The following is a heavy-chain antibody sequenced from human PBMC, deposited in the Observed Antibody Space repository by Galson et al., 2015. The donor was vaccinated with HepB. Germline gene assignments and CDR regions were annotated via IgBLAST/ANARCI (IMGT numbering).Heavy chain of an antibody. Sequence: SLRLSCAASGFSLSAYNMNWVLQAPGKGLEWVSSISGSTYIYYTESVKGRFTISRDTAENSVYLQMNSLRVEDTAVYYCARDSGSYDVLTGYSSYFDLWGPGTLVTVSS. CDR1: GFSLSAYN. CDR2: ISGSTYI. J-gene: IGHJ4*02. CDR3: ARDSGSYDVLTGYSSYFDL. D-gene: IGHD3-9*01. V-gene: IGHV3-69-1*01.